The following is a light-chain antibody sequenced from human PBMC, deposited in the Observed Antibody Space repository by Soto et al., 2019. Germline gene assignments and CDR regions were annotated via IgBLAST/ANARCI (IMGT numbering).Light chain of an antibody. CDR2: DAP. CDR1: QSVSSY. J-gene: IGKJ4*01. CDR3: QQHINWPPEVT. Sequence: EIVLTQSPATLSLSPGERATLSCRASQSVSSYLAWYQQKPGQAPRLLIYDAPNRATGIPARFSGSGSGTDFTLSVSSLEPEDFAVYYCQQHINWPPEVTFGGGTKVEIK. V-gene: IGKV3-11*01.